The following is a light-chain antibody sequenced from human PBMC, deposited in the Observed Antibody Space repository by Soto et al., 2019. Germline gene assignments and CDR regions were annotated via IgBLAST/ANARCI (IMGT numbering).Light chain of an antibody. J-gene: IGKJ3*01. Sequence: EIVLTESPGTRSFSPGERATLTCRASQSVSSSYLAWFQQKPGQAPRLLIYGASSRATGIPDRFSGCGSGTDFTLTISRLEPEDFAVYYCQQYGNAPFTFGPGTKVDIK. V-gene: IGKV3-20*01. CDR1: QSVSSSY. CDR3: QQYGNAPFT. CDR2: GAS.